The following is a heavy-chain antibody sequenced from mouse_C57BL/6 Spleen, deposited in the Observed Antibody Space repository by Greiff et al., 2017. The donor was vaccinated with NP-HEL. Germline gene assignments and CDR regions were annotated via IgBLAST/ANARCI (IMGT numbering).Heavy chain of an antibody. CDR1: GYTFTSYW. CDR2: IHPNSGST. V-gene: IGHV1-64*01. Sequence: VQLQQPGAELVKPGASVKLSCKASGYTFTSYWLHWVKQRPGQGLEWIGMIHPNSGSTNYNEKFKSKATLTVDKSSSTAYMQRSSLTSEDSAVYYCARRTTGVGYWYFDGWGTGTTVTVSS. D-gene: IGHD1-1*01. CDR3: ARRTTGVGYWYFDG. J-gene: IGHJ1*03.